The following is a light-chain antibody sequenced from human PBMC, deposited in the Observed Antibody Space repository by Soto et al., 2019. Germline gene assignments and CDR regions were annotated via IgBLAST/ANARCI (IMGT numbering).Light chain of an antibody. CDR3: LQHDAYPLT. V-gene: IGKV1-17*01. CDR1: QGIRNG. J-gene: IGKJ1*01. Sequence: DIQMTQSPSSLSSSVGDRVTITCRARQGIRNGLLGWYQQKSGKAPKGLIYAASSFQSGVPSRFSGSGFGAEFTLTISSLQPEELATYGCLQHDAYPLTFSQGTKMEVE. CDR2: AAS.